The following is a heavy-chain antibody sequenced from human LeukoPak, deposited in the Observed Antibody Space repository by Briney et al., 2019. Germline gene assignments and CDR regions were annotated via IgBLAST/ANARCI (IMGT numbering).Heavy chain of an antibody. V-gene: IGHV4-59*01. CDR3: ARGGAARLHFQN. J-gene: IGHJ1*01. CDR2: IYHSGST. CDR1: GGSISTYY. Sequence: SETLSLTCIVSGGSISTYYWNWLRQPPGKGLEWIGYIYHSGSTNYNPSLQSRVTISVDTSKNQFSLNLNSVTAADTAVYYCARGGAARLHFQNWGQGTLVTVSS. D-gene: IGHD6-6*01.